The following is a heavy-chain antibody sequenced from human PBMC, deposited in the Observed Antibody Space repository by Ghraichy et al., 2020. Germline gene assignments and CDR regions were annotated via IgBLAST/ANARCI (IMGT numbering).Heavy chain of an antibody. D-gene: IGHD6-19*01. V-gene: IGHV4-39*01. CDR3: ARRGYSSAFDD. Sequence: SETLSLTCTVSGGSISSSGYYWGWIRQPPGKGLEWIATISYSGSTYYSPSLKSRVTISVDTSMNQFSLNLRSMTAADTAVYYCARRGYSSAFDDWGRGTLVTVSS. CDR2: ISYSGST. J-gene: IGHJ4*02. CDR1: GGSISSSGYY.